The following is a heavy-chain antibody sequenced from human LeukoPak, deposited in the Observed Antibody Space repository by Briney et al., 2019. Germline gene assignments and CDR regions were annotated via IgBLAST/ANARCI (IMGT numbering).Heavy chain of an antibody. CDR1: GFTFSTYS. CDR2: ISSSSTNI. V-gene: IGHV3-21*01. Sequence: GGSLRLSCAASGFTFSTYSMNWVRQAPGKGLEWVSSISSSSTNIYYADSVKGRFTISRDNSKNTLYLQMNSLRAEDTAVYYCAKYYGDYPYYYYMDVWGKGTTVTVSS. J-gene: IGHJ6*03. D-gene: IGHD4-17*01. CDR3: AKYYGDYPYYYYMDV.